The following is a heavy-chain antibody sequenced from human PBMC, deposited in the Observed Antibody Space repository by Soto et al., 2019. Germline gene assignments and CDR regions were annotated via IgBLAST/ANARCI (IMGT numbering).Heavy chain of an antibody. V-gene: IGHV4-59*01. D-gene: IGHD3-10*01. CDR2: IYYSGST. Sequence: SETLSLTCGVHGGPFSGFFWSWIRQPPGKGLEWIGYIYYSGSTNYNPSLKSRVTISVDTSKNQFSLKLSSVTAADTAVYYCARDRRRDMVRGVIVHWFDPWGQGTLVTVSS. CDR1: GGPFSGFF. CDR3: ARDRRRDMVRGVIVHWFDP. J-gene: IGHJ5*02.